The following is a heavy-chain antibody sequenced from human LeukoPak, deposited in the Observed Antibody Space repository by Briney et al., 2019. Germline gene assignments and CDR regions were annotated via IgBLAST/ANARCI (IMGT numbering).Heavy chain of an antibody. J-gene: IGHJ4*02. D-gene: IGHD1-26*01. CDR1: GFTFSSYS. CDR3: ARDHPLVGATPFDY. CDR2: ISSSSSYI. Sequence: GGSLRLSCAASGFTFSSYSMNWVRQAPGKGLEWVSSISSSSSYIYYADSVEGRFTISRDNAKNSLYLQMNSLRAEDTAVYYCARDHPLVGATPFDYWGQGTLVTVSS. V-gene: IGHV3-21*01.